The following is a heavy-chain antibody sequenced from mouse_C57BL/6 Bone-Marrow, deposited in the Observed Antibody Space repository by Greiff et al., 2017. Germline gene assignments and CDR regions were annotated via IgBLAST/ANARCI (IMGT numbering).Heavy chain of an antibody. CDR2: ISSGSSTI. V-gene: IGHV5-17*01. CDR3: ARGYSNYFAWFAY. J-gene: IGHJ3*01. CDR1: GFTFSDYG. D-gene: IGHD2-5*01. Sequence: EVKVVASGGGLVKPGGSLKLSCAASGFTFSDYGMHWVRQAPEKGLEWVAYISSGSSTIYSADTVKGRFPLARDNAKNTLFLQMTSLRSEDTAMYYCARGYSNYFAWFAYWGQGTLVTVSA.